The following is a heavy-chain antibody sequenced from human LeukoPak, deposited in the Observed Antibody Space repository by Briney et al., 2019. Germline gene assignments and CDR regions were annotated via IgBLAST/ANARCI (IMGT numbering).Heavy chain of an antibody. CDR2: IYYSGST. CDR3: ARERAAAGNGAIDY. CDR1: GGSISSYY. V-gene: IGHV4-59*01. Sequence: SETLSLTCTVSGGSISSYYWSWIRQPPGRGLEWIGYIYYSGSTNYNPSLKSRVTISVDTSKNQFSLKLSSITAADTAVYFCARERAAAGNGAIDYWGQGTLVTVSS. J-gene: IGHJ4*02. D-gene: IGHD6-13*01.